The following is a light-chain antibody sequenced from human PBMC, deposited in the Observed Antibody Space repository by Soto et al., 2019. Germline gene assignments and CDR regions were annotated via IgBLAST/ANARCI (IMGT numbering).Light chain of an antibody. CDR2: GAS. CDR3: QQYDKWPRT. CDR1: QSLTSN. V-gene: IGKV3-15*01. Sequence: EIVMTQSPATLSVSPGERVTLSCRASQSLTSNLAWYQHKPGQSPGLLIYGASARATGIPARFSGSGSGAEYTLTISSLQSEDFAVYYCQQYDKWPRTFGQGTKVDI. J-gene: IGKJ1*01.